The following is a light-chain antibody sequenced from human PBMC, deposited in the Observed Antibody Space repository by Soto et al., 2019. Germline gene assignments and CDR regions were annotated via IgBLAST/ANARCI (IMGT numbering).Light chain of an antibody. CDR3: HQFYSAPYT. Sequence: DIVMTQSPDSLAVSLGERATINCKSSQTVLYSSNNQNYLAWYQQKPGHPPKLLIYWASTRESGVPDRFSGSGSGTDFTLTISSLQAEDVAVYYCHQFYSAPYTFGQGTKLEIK. CDR2: WAS. CDR1: QTVLYSSNNQNY. V-gene: IGKV4-1*01. J-gene: IGKJ2*01.